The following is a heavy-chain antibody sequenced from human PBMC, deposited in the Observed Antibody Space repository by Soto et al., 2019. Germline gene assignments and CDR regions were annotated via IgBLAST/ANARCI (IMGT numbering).Heavy chain of an antibody. V-gene: IGHV1-18*01. J-gene: IGHJ5*02. CDR1: GYTFTNYA. CDR3: ARATTISGYDYVDWFDP. Sequence: ASVKVSCKASGYTFTNYAIHWVRQAPGQRLEWMGWISAVNGNTNYAQKLQGRVTMTTDTSTSTAYMELRSLRSDDTAVYYCARATTISGYDYVDWFDPWGQGTLVTVSS. CDR2: ISAVNGNT. D-gene: IGHD5-12*01.